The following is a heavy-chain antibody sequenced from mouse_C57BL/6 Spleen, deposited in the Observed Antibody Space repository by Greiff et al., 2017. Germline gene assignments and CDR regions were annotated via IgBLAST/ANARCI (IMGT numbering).Heavy chain of an antibody. CDR2: IDPETGGT. Sequence: QVQLQQSGAELVRPGASVTLSCKASGYTFTDYEMHWVKQTPVHGLEWIGAIDPETGGTAYNQKFKGKAILTADKSSSTAYMELRSLTSEDSAVYYCTEGDLWAFAYWGQGTLVTVSA. CDR1: GYTFTDYE. J-gene: IGHJ3*01. CDR3: TEGDLWAFAY. D-gene: IGHD1-1*02. V-gene: IGHV1-15*01.